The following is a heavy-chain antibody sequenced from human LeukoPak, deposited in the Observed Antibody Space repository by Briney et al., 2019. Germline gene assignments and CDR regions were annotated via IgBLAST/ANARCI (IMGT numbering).Heavy chain of an antibody. V-gene: IGHV4-39*01. CDR1: GDSISSSNYY. CDR3: ATNSGGHDSRGFFDY. J-gene: IGHJ4*02. D-gene: IGHD5-12*01. CDR2: MYYSGST. Sequence: SETLSLTCTVSGDSISSSNYYWGWIRQPPGKGLEWIGSMYYSGSTYYNASLKSRVTISVDTSKNQFSLKLSSVTAADTAVYYCATNSGGHDSRGFFDYWGQGTLVTVSS.